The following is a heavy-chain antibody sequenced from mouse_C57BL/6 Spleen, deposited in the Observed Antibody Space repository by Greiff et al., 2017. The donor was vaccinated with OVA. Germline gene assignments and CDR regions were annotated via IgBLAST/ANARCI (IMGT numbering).Heavy chain of an antibody. Sequence: QVQLQQPGAELVRPGSSVKLSCKASGYTFTSYWMHWVKQRPIQGLEWIGNIDPSDSETHYNQKFKDKATLTVDKSSSTAYMQLSSLTYEESPVSFCARADTLGYFAVWGTGTPVTVSS. J-gene: IGHJ1*03. CDR1: GYTFTSYW. CDR2: IDPSDSET. V-gene: IGHV1-52*01. CDR3: ARADTLGYFAV. D-gene: IGHD6-1*01.